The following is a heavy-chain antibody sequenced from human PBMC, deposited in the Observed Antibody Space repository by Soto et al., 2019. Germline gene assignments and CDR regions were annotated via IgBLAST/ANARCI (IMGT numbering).Heavy chain of an antibody. CDR3: ARQGLYCSSTSCYYGMDV. D-gene: IGHD2-2*01. Sequence: SETLSLTCTVSGGSISNGDYYWNWIRQPPGKDLEWIGYIYYSGSAYYNPSLESRITISVDTSKNQFSLKLSSVTAADTAVYYCARQGLYCSSTSCYYGMDVWGQGTTVTVSS. CDR2: IYYSGSA. V-gene: IGHV4-30-4*01. J-gene: IGHJ6*02. CDR1: GGSISNGDYY.